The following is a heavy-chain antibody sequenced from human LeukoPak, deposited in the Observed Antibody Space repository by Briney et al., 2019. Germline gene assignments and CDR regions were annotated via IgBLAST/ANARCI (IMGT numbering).Heavy chain of an antibody. D-gene: IGHD3-10*01. CDR3: AREIRRGWYRFDP. J-gene: IGHJ5*02. Sequence: PSETLSLTCTVSGGSISSYYWSWIRQPPGKGLEWIGYIYYSGSTNYNPSLKSRVTISVDTSKNQFSLKLSSVTAADTAVYYCAREIRRGWYRFDPWGQGTLVTVSS. CDR2: IYYSGST. CDR1: GGSISSYY. V-gene: IGHV4-59*01.